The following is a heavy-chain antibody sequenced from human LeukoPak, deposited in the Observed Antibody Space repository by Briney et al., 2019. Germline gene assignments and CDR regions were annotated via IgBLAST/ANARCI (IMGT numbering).Heavy chain of an antibody. CDR3: ARYGKSYYYYYYMDV. CDR1: GGSMISSSHY. Sequence: SETLSLTCTVSGGSMISSSHYWGWIRQPPGKGLEWIGSIYYSGSIYHNPSLKSRVTISIDTSKSQFSLRLSSVTAADTAVYYCARYGKSYYYYYYMDVWGKGTTVTVSS. V-gene: IGHV4-39*07. CDR2: IYYSGSI. J-gene: IGHJ6*03. D-gene: IGHD3-10*01.